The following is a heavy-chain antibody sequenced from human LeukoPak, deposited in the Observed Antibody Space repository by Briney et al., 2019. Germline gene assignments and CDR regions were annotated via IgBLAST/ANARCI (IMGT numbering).Heavy chain of an antibody. V-gene: IGHV3-30*04. CDR1: GFTFSSYA. Sequence: GGSLRPSCAASGFTFSSYAMHWVRQAPGKGLEWVAVISYDGSNKYYADSVKGRFTISRDNSKNTLYLQMNSLRAEDTAVYYCARDPGGPDYYFDYWGQGTLVTVSS. J-gene: IGHJ4*02. D-gene: IGHD4-23*01. CDR3: ARDPGGPDYYFDY. CDR2: ISYDGSNK.